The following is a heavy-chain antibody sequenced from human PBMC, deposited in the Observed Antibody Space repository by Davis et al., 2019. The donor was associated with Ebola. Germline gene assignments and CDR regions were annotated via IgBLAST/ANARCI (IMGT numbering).Heavy chain of an antibody. D-gene: IGHD5-12*01. CDR1: GFTFSSYE. CDR3: ARDHQRGYSGYVS. Sequence: GGSLRLSCAASGFTFSSYEMNGVRQAPGKGLEWVSYISSSGSTIYYADSVKGRFTISRDNAKNSLYLQMNSLRAEDTAVYYCARDHQRGYSGYVSWGQGTLVTVSS. V-gene: IGHV3-48*03. CDR2: ISSSGSTI. J-gene: IGHJ4*02.